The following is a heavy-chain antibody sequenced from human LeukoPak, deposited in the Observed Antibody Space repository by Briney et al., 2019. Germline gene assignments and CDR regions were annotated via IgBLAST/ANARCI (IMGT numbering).Heavy chain of an antibody. CDR3: ASAENYSNYYFDY. V-gene: IGHV4-39*01. J-gene: IGHJ4*02. Sequence: SETLSLTCTVSGGSISSSSYYWGWIRQPPGKGLEWIGSIYYSGSTYYNPSLKSRVTISVDTSKNQFSLKLSSVTAADTAVYYCASAENYSNYYFDYWGQGTLVTVSS. CDR2: IYYSGST. D-gene: IGHD4-11*01. CDR1: GGSISSSSYY.